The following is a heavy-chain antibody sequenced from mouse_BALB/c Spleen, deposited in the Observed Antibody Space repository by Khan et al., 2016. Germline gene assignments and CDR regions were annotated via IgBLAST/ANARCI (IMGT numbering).Heavy chain of an antibody. CDR2: ISDGGSYT. Sequence: EVELVESGGGLVKPGGSLKLSCAASGFTFSDYYMYWVRQTPEKRLEWVATISDGGSYTYYPDSVKGRFTISRDNAKNNLYLQMSSLKSEDTAMYYCARGAGDYAMDYWGQGTSVTVSS. V-gene: IGHV5-4*02. J-gene: IGHJ4*01. CDR1: GFTFSDYY. CDR3: ARGAGDYAMDY.